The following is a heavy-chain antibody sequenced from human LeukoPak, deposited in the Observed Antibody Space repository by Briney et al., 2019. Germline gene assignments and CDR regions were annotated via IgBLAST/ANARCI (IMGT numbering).Heavy chain of an antibody. Sequence: SETLSLTCAVYGGSFSGYYWSWIRQPPGKGLEWIGEINHRGSTNYNPSLKSRVTISVDTSKSQFSLKLSSVTAADTAVYYCAKSNGYGLIDIWGQGTMVTVSS. CDR1: GGSFSGYY. CDR3: AKSNGYGLIDI. J-gene: IGHJ3*02. CDR2: INHRGST. V-gene: IGHV4-34*01. D-gene: IGHD3-22*01.